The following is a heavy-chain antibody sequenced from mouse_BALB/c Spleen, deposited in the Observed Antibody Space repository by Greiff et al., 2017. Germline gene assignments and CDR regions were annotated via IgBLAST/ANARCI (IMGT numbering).Heavy chain of an antibody. Sequence: QVQLQQSGPGLVQPSQSLSITCTVSGFSLTSYGVHWVRQSPGKGLEWLGVIWSGGSTDYNAAFISRLSISKDNSKSQVFFKMNSLQANDTAIYYCARRGVYGYDGWFAYWGQGTLVTVSA. V-gene: IGHV2-2*02. CDR1: GFSLTSYG. CDR2: IWSGGST. CDR3: ARRGVYGYDGWFAY. D-gene: IGHD2-2*01. J-gene: IGHJ3*01.